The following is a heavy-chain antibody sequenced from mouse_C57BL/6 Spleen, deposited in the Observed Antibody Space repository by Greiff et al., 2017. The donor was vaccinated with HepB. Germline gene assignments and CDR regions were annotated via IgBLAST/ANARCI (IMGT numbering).Heavy chain of an antibody. CDR2: INPNNGGT. J-gene: IGHJ4*01. V-gene: IGHV1-26*01. CDR1: GYTFTDYY. D-gene: IGHD6-1*01. Sequence: VQLQQSGPELVKPGASVKISCKASGYTFTDYYMNWVKQSHGKSLEWIGDINPNNGGTSYNQKFKGKATLTVDKSSSTAYMELRSLTSEDSAVYYCARSPLAMDYWGQGTSVTVSS. CDR3: ARSPLAMDY.